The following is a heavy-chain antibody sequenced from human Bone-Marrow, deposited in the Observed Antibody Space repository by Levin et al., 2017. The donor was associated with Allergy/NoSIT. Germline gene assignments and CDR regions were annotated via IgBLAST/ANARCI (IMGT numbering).Heavy chain of an antibody. V-gene: IGHV3-30*09. CDR1: GFYFNNYA. J-gene: IGHJ4*02. CDR3: ARAPRIKTYDSRTPFQY. D-gene: IGHD3-22*01. Sequence: GGSLRLSCAASGFYFNNYAMHWVRQAPGRGLQWVAAISHDGKKELYADSVRGRFAISRDNSNDTINLHMNNLRPEDTGLYFCARAPRIKTYDSRTPFQYWGQGTLVTVSS. CDR2: ISHDGKKE.